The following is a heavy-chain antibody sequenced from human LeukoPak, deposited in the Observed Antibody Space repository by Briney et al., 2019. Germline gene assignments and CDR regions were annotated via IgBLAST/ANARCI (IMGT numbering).Heavy chain of an antibody. V-gene: IGHV5-51*01. CDR3: ARLSYYYDSSGYYGDFDY. Sequence: GESLKISCKGSGYSFTSYWIGWVRQMPGEGLEWMGIIYPGDSDTRYSPSFQGQVTISADKSISTAYLQWSSLKASDTAMYYCARLSYYYDSSGYYGDFDYWGQGTLVTVSS. CDR2: IYPGDSDT. CDR1: GYSFTSYW. D-gene: IGHD3-22*01. J-gene: IGHJ4*02.